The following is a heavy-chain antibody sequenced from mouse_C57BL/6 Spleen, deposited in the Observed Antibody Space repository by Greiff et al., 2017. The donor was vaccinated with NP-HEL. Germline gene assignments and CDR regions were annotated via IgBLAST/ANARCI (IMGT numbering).Heavy chain of an antibody. Sequence: EVPLHPSVPVLVTPWASVKMSCQASGYTFPDYYMNWVKQSHGKSLEWIGVINPYNGGTSYNQKFKGKATLTVDKSSSTAYMELNSLTSEDSAVYYCARNPHYYGSSSDYWGQGTTLTVSS. J-gene: IGHJ2*01. CDR1: GYTFPDYY. CDR2: INPYNGGT. CDR3: ARNPHYYGSSSDY. V-gene: IGHV1-19*01. D-gene: IGHD1-1*01.